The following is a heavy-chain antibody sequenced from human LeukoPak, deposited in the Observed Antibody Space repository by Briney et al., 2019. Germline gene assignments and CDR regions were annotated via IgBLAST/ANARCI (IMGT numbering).Heavy chain of an antibody. Sequence: ASVKVSCKASGGGFTFTSHAISWVRQAPGQGLEWMGGLIPIYGSPNYAQKFQGRVTITSDESTSTAYMELSSLRSEDTAVYYCARHGDFWRPFDPWGQGTLVTVSS. CDR2: LIPIYGSP. D-gene: IGHD3-3*01. V-gene: IGHV1-69*13. CDR3: ARHGDFWRPFDP. CDR1: GGGFTFTSHA. J-gene: IGHJ5*02.